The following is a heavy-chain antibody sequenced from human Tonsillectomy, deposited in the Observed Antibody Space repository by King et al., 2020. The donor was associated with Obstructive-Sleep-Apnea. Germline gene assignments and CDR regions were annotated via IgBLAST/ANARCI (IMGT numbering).Heavy chain of an antibody. CDR3: AGATGTAVFDY. J-gene: IGHJ4*02. Sequence: VQLQESGPGLVKPSETLSLSCTVSGGSISSYYWSWIRQTPGKGLEWIGYIYYIGNTNYNPSLKSRVTISIDTSKNHFSLKVRSVTAADTAVYYWAGATGTAVFDYWGQGTLVTVSS. CDR1: GGSISSYY. CDR2: IYYIGNT. V-gene: IGHV4-59*01. D-gene: IGHD1-1*01.